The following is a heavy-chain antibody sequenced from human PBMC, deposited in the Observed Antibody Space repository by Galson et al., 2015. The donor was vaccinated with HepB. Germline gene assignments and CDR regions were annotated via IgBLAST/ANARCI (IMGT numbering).Heavy chain of an antibody. D-gene: IGHD2-21*02. CDR3: ARDCGGDCYWAFDY. V-gene: IGHV3-7*03. CDR1: GFTFSSYW. CDR2: IKQDGSEK. J-gene: IGHJ4*02. Sequence: PLRLSCAASGFTFSSYWMSWVRQAPGKGLEWVANIKQDGSEKYYVDSVKGRFTISRDNAKNSLYLQMNSLRAEDTAVYYCARDCGGDCYWAFDYWGQGTLVTVSS.